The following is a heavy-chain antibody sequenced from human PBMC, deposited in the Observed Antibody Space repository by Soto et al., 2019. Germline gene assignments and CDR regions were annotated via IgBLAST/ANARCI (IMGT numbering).Heavy chain of an antibody. CDR2: VYHSAST. D-gene: IGHD2-2*01. J-gene: IGHJ4*02. CDR3: ARAGGGTSRSFDY. CDR1: GYAISGGYY. V-gene: IGHV4-38-2*01. Sequence: KPADTRSLTCAVFGYAISGGYYWGWIRQPTGKGLEWIGSVYHSASTYYNPSFNSQVTISADTSKNQFYLKLSSVKAADTAVYYCARAGGGTSRSFDYWGQGTLVTVSS.